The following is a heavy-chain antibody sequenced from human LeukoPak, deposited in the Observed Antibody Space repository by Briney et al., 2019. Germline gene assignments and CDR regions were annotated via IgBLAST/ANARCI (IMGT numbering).Heavy chain of an antibody. CDR2: IHASGRT. J-gene: IGHJ4*02. Sequence: SETLSLTCTVSGGSISTYYWSWIRRPPGKGLEWIAYIHASGRTNYNPSLKSRITISVDTSKNKFSLKLSSVTAADTAVYYCARHDAGIAARPFDNWGQGTLVTVSS. D-gene: IGHD6-6*01. CDR1: GGSISTYY. CDR3: ARHDAGIAARPFDN. V-gene: IGHV4-4*09.